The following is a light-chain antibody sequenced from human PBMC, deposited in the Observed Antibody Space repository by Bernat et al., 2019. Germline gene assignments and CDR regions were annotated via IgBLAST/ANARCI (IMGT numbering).Light chain of an antibody. V-gene: IGKV2-28*01. CDR3: MQSLQTPYT. CDR1: QSLTHSNGYKY. Sequence: DIMMTQSPLSLPVTPGEPASISCKSSQSLTHSNGYKYLDWYVQRPGQSPQLLTYLGSNRASGVPDRISGSGSGTRFTLKISRVEAEDVGIYYCMQSLQTPYTFGQGTKLEIK. CDR2: LGS. J-gene: IGKJ2*01.